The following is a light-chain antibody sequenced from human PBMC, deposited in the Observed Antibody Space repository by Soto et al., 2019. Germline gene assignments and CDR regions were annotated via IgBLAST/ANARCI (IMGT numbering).Light chain of an antibody. J-gene: IGKJ5*01. CDR3: QQLNSYPIT. V-gene: IGKV1-9*01. CDR1: QGISSH. CDR2: AAS. Sequence: DIQLTQSPSFLSASVGDRVTITCRASQGISSHLAWYQQKPGKAPKLLIYAASALQSGVPSRFSGSGSGTEFSLTISSLQPEDFATYYCQQLNSYPITFGQGTRLEIK.